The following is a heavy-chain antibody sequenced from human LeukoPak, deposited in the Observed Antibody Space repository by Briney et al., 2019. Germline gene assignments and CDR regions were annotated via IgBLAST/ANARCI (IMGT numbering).Heavy chain of an antibody. CDR3: ARVVGVAWSERRPGYFYMDV. V-gene: IGHV4-34*01. CDR1: GGSFSGYY. D-gene: IGHD6-19*01. Sequence: SETLSLTCAVYGGSFSGYYWSWIRQPPGKGLEWIGEINHSGSTNYNPSLKSRVTISVDTSKNQFSLKLSSVTAADTAVYYCARVVGVAWSERRPGYFYMDVWGKGTTVTVSS. J-gene: IGHJ6*03. CDR2: INHSGST.